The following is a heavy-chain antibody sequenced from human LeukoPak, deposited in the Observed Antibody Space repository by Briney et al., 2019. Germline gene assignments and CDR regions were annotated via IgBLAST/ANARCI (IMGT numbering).Heavy chain of an antibody. J-gene: IGHJ4*02. Sequence: SETLSLTCTVSGYSISSGYYWSWIRQPAGKGLEWIGRIYTSGSTNYNPSLKSRVTMSVDTSKNQFSLKLSSVTAADTAVYYCARDQWLAFDYWGQGTLVTVSS. CDR3: ARDQWLAFDY. V-gene: IGHV4-4*07. CDR2: IYTSGST. D-gene: IGHD6-19*01. CDR1: GYSISSGYY.